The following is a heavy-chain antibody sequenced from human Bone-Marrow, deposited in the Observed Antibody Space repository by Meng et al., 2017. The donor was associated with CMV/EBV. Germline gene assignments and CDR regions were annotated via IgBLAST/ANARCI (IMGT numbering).Heavy chain of an antibody. CDR2: ISSSGSTI. V-gene: IGHV3-48*03. CDR1: GFTFSSYE. D-gene: IGHD6-19*01. J-gene: IGHJ5*02. Sequence: GESLKISCATSGFTFSSYEMNWVRQAPGKGLEWVSYISSSGSTIYYADSVKGRFTISRDNAKNSLYLQMNSLRAEDTAVYYCASTTSSGWYRWFDPWAQGTLVTVSS. CDR3: ASTTSSGWYRWFDP.